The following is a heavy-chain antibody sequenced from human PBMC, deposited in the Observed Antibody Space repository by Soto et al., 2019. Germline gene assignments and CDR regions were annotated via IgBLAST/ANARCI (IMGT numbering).Heavy chain of an antibody. CDR1: GGSFSGYY. CDR2: INHSGST. Sequence: PSETLSLTCAVYGGSFSGYYWSWIRQPPGKGLEWIGEINHSGSTNYNPSLKSRVTISVDTSKNQFSLKLSSVTAADTAVYYCARVKRRRQWLVFDYWGQGTLVTVS. D-gene: IGHD6-19*01. J-gene: IGHJ4*02. V-gene: IGHV4-34*01. CDR3: ARVKRRRQWLVFDY.